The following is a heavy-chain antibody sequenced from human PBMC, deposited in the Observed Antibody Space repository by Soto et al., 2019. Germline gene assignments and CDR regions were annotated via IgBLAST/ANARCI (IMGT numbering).Heavy chain of an antibody. V-gene: IGHV3-23*01. CDR3: AKALWGGSHQGLDAFDT. CDR2: ISGSGGST. J-gene: IGHJ3*02. CDR1: GFTFSSYA. D-gene: IGHD1-26*01. Sequence: GGSLRLSCAASGFTFSSYAMSWVRQAPGKGLEWVSAISGSGGSTYYADSVKGRFTISRDNSKNTLYLQMNSLRAEDTAVYYCAKALWGGSHQGLDAFDTWGQGTMVTVSS.